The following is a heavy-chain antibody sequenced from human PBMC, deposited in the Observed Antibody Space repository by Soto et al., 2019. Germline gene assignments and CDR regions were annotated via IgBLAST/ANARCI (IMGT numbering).Heavy chain of an antibody. J-gene: IGHJ6*02. CDR3: AGLVIFGVDRGGMGV. Sequence: SETLSLTCTVSGGSISSGGYYWSWIRQHPGKGLEWIGYIYYSGSTYSNPSLKSRVTISVDTSKNQFSLELSSVTAADTAVYYCAGLVIFGVDRGGMGVWGQGTTVNVSS. CDR2: IYYSGST. V-gene: IGHV4-31*03. D-gene: IGHD3-3*01. CDR1: GGSISSGGYY.